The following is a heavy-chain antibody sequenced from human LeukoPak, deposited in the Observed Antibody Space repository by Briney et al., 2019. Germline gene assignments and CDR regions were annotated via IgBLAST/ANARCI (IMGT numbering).Heavy chain of an antibody. D-gene: IGHD2-2*01. CDR1: GYTFTGYY. CDR3: ARGRYCSSSSCFAARWFDP. Sequence: ASVKVSCKAAGYTFTGYYMFWVRQAPGQGLEWMGRINPNSGGTNYAQKFQGRVTMTRDTSISTAYMELSRLRPDDTAVYYCARGRYCSSSSCFAARWFDPWGQGTLVTVSS. CDR2: INPNSGGT. J-gene: IGHJ5*02. V-gene: IGHV1-2*06.